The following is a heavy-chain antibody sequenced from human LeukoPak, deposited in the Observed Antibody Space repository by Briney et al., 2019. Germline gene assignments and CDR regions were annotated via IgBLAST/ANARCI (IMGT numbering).Heavy chain of an antibody. CDR2: ISYDGSNK. Sequence: GGSLRLSCAASGFTFSSYGMHWVRQAPGKGLEWVAVISYDGSNKYYADSVKGRFTISRDNSKNTLYLQMNSLRAEDTAVYYCAKDSDYDYVWGSYRQYYFDYWGQGTLVTVSS. V-gene: IGHV3-30*18. J-gene: IGHJ4*02. CDR3: AKDSDYDYVWGSYRQYYFDY. D-gene: IGHD3-16*02. CDR1: GFTFSSYG.